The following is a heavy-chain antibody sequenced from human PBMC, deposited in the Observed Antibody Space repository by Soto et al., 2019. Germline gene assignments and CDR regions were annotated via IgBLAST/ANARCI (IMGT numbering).Heavy chain of an antibody. V-gene: IGHV3-11*05. CDR3: ARDHPRYSGYDYVDY. J-gene: IGHJ4*02. CDR2: ISSSSSYT. D-gene: IGHD5-12*01. CDR1: GFTFSDYY. Sequence: QVQLVESGGGLVKPGGSLRLSCAASGFTFSDYYMSWIRQAPGKGLEWVSYISSSSSYTNYADSVKGRFTISRDNAKNSLYLQMNSLRAEDTAVYYCARDHPRYSGYDYVDYWGQRTLVTVSS.